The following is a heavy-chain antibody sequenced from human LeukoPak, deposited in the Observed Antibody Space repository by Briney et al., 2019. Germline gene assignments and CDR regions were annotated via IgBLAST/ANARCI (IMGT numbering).Heavy chain of an antibody. Sequence: GGSLRLSCAASGFTFSSYAMSWVRQAPGKGLEWVSAISGSGGSTYYADSVKGRFTISRDNSKNTLYLQMNSLRAEDTAVYYCANSYYYDSSGYYYFEYFQHWGQGTLVTVSS. D-gene: IGHD3-22*01. CDR2: ISGSGGST. CDR3: ANSYYYDSSGYYYFEYFQH. V-gene: IGHV3-23*01. J-gene: IGHJ1*01. CDR1: GFTFSSYA.